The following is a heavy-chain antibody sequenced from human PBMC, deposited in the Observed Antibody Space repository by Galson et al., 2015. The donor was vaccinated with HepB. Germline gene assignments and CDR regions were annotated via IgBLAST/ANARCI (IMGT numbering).Heavy chain of an antibody. CDR2: ISSNGGST. D-gene: IGHD6-13*01. CDR1: GFTFSSYA. V-gene: IGHV3-64D*06. J-gene: IGHJ3*02. CDR3: VAAGIAAAGSSAFDI. Sequence: SLRLSCAASGFTFSSYAMHWVRQAPGKGLEYVSAISSNGGSTYYADPVKGRFTISRDNSKNTLYLQMSSLRAEDTAVYYCVAAGIAAAGSSAFDIWGQGTMVTVSS.